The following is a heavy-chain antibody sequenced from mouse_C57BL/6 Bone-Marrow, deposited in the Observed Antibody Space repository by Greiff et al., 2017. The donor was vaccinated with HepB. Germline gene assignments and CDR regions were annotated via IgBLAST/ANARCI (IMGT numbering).Heavy chain of an antibody. D-gene: IGHD1-1*01. J-gene: IGHJ1*03. Sequence: QVQLQQPGAELVLPGASVKLSCKASGYNFTSYWMHWVKQRPGQGLEWIGEIDPSDSYTNYNQKFKGKSTLTVDKSSSTAYMQISSLTSEDSAVYYCARNYDYGSRRYFDVWGTGTTVTVSS. CDR1: GYNFTSYW. V-gene: IGHV1-69*01. CDR2: IDPSDSYT. CDR3: ARNYDYGSRRYFDV.